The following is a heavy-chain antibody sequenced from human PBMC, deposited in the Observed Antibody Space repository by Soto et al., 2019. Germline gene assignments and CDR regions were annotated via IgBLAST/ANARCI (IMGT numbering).Heavy chain of an antibody. CDR1: GGSFSSDSFI. CDR3: ARDHKWDGMDV. Sequence: PSETLSLTCSVSGGSFSSDSFIWSWVRQLPGKGLEWIGYIYYSGTTYYNLSLKSRVIMSVDTSKNQFSLKLSSVTAADTAVYYCARDHKWDGMDVWGQGTTVTVSS. V-gene: IGHV4-31*03. CDR2: IYYSGTT. D-gene: IGHD1-26*01. J-gene: IGHJ6*02.